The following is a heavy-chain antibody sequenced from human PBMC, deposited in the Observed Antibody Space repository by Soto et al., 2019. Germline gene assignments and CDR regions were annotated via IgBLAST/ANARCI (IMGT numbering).Heavy chain of an antibody. Sequence: QVQLVQSGAEVKKPGASVKVSCKASGYTFTSYDIHWVRQATGQGLEWMGWMNPDSGNTGYAQKFQGRVTMTRNTSISTAYRELISVRAEVTVVYYCARGGVGANDYWCQGTLVTLSS. CDR2: MNPDSGNT. J-gene: IGHJ4*02. D-gene: IGHD1-26*01. CDR1: GYTFTSYD. V-gene: IGHV1-8*01. CDR3: ARGGVGANDY.